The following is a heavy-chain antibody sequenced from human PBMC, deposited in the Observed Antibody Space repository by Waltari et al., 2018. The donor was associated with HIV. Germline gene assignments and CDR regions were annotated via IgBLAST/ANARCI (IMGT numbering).Heavy chain of an antibody. J-gene: IGHJ4*02. CDR1: GFTFTNYA. V-gene: IGHV3-23*04. CDR3: AKDDSTGSSGYYPFHY. CDR2: ISGSGGST. Sequence: EVQLVESGGGWVQPGGSLSLSCEASGFTFTNYATNWVRQAPGKGLEWVSAISGSGGSTYYADSVKGRFTISRDNSKNTLYLQMNSLRAEDTAVYYCAKDDSTGSSGYYPFHYRGQGTLITVSS. D-gene: IGHD3-22*01.